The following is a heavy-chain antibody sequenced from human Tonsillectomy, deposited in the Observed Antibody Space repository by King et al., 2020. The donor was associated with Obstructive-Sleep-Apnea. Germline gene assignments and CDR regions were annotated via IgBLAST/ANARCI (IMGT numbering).Heavy chain of an antibody. Sequence: VQLVESGGGLVQPGRSLSLSCAASGFMFDTYVIHWVRQAPGKGLEWVALISYDGYSKYYADSVKGRFTISRDISRNRIFLQMNSLRVEDTALYYCARHKSLFDGMDVWGQGTTVTVSS. CDR2: ISYDGYSK. J-gene: IGHJ6*02. V-gene: IGHV3-30*04. D-gene: IGHD3-10*02. CDR3: ARHKSLFDGMDV. CDR1: GFMFDTYV.